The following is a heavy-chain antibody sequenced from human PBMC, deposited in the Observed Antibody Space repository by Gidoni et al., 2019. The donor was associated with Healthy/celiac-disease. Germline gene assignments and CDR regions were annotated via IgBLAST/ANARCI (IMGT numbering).Heavy chain of an antibody. CDR2: ISGSGGST. CDR1: GFSFSSYA. J-gene: IGHJ4*02. D-gene: IGHD2-15*01. Sequence: EVQLLESWGGLVQPGGSLRLSCAASGFSFSSYAMSWVRQAPGKGLEWVSAISGSGGSTYYADSVKGRFTISRDNSKNTLYLQMNSLRAEDTAVYYCAKDHVVVAATYDYWGQGTLVTVSS. CDR3: AKDHVVVAATYDY. V-gene: IGHV3-23*01.